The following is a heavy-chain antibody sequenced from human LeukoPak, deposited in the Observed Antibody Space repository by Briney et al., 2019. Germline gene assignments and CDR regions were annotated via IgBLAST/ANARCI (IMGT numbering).Heavy chain of an antibody. CDR1: GGSISSYY. V-gene: IGHV4-59*01. CDR2: IYYSGST. J-gene: IGHJ4*02. CDR3: AGASYDSSGVH. D-gene: IGHD3-22*01. Sequence: SETLSLTWTVCGGSISSYYWSWIRQPPGKGLEWIGYIYYSGSTNYNPSLKSRVTISVDTSKNQFSLKLSSVTAADTAVYYCAGASYDSSGVHWGQGTLVTVYS.